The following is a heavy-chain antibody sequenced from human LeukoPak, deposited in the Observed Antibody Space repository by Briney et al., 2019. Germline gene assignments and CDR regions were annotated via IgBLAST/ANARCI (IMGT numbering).Heavy chain of an antibody. CDR3: ARAFLYDSSGYYAKTTEDY. CDR1: GFTFSSYA. V-gene: IGHV3-30*04. J-gene: IGHJ4*02. Sequence: GGSLRLSCAASGFTFSSYAMHWGRQAPGKGLEWVAVISYDGSNKYYAGSVKGRFTISRDNSKNTLYLQMNSLRAEDTAVYYCARAFLYDSSGYYAKTTEDYWGQGTLVTVSS. CDR2: ISYDGSNK. D-gene: IGHD3-22*01.